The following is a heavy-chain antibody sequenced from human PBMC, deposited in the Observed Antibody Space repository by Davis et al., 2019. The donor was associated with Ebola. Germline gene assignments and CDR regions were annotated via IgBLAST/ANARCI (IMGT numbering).Heavy chain of an antibody. V-gene: IGHV3-48*04. J-gene: IGHJ4*02. D-gene: IGHD6-13*01. CDR2: ISSSSSTI. CDR3: ARVLAAAGDY. CDR1: GFTFSSYS. Sequence: GESLKISCAASGFTFSSYSMNWVRQAPGKGLEWVSYISSSSSTIYYADSVKGRFTISRDNAKNSLYLQMNSLRAEDTAVYYCARVLAAAGDYWGQGTLVTVSS.